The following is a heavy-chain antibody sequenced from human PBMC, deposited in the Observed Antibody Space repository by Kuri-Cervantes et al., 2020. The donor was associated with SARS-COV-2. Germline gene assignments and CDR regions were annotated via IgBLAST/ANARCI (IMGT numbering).Heavy chain of an antibody. J-gene: IGHJ6*02. CDR1: GGSISSSSYY. Sequence: SETLSLTCTVSGGSISSSSYYWGWIRQPPGKGLEWIGSIYYSGSTYYNPSLKSRVTISVDTSKNQFSLKLSSVTAADTAVYYCVRLPSYYYYGMDVWGQGTTVTVSS. CDR3: VRLPSYYYYGMDV. V-gene: IGHV4-39*01. CDR2: IYYSGST.